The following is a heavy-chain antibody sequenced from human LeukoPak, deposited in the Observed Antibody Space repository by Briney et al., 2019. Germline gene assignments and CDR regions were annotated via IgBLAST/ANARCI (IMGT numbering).Heavy chain of an antibody. CDR2: ISGDSTYI. V-gene: IGHV3-21*06. CDR3: TRVGYIDEGIDY. CDR1: GFTFNTYK. Sequence: GGSLRLSCAASGFTFNTYKMTWVRQAPGKGLEWVSSISGDSTYIDYADSVKGRFTISRDNAENSLYLQMNSLRAEDTAIYYCTRVGYIDEGIDYWGQGTLVTVSS. D-gene: IGHD5-24*01. J-gene: IGHJ4*02.